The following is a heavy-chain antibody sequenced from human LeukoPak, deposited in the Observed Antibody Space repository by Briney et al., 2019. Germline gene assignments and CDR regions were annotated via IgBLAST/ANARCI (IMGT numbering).Heavy chain of an antibody. CDR1: GGSVSSYY. CDR2: IYTSGST. Sequence: SETLSLTCTVSGGSVSSYYWSWIRQPAGRGLEWIGRIYTSGSTNYNPSLKSRVTMSVDTSKNQFSLKLTSVTAADTAVYYCATGSSGYDWDSTDYWGQGTLVTVSS. D-gene: IGHD5-12*01. CDR3: ATGSSGYDWDSTDY. V-gene: IGHV4-4*07. J-gene: IGHJ4*02.